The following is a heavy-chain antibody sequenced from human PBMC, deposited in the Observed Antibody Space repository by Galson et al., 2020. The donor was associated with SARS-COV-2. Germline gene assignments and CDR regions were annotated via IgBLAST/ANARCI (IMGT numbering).Heavy chain of an antibody. D-gene: IGHD3-22*01. J-gene: IGHJ5*02. Sequence: PGGSLRLSCSASGFTFSSYWMSWVRQAPGKGLEWVASVKEDGSEKYYVDSVRGRFTISRDNAKNSLFLQMNSLRAEDTAVYYCVRVLKQDYYDSSGYRPLESWFDPWGQGTLVTVSS. CDR1: GFTFSSYW. V-gene: IGHV3-7*01. CDR3: VRVLKQDYYDSSGYRPLESWFDP. CDR2: VKEDGSEK.